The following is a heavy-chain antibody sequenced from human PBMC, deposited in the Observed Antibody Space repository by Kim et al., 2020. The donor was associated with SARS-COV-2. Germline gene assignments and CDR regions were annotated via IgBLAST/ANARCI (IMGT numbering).Heavy chain of an antibody. Sequence: GESLKISCKGSGYSFTSYWIGWVRQMPGKGLEWMGIIYPGDSDTRYSPSFQGQVTISADKSISTAYLQWSSLKASDTAMYYCARDPTYYDILTGYPADTGDYGMDVWGQGTTVTVSS. CDR1: GYSFTSYW. CDR3: ARDPTYYDILTGYPADTGDYGMDV. CDR2: IYPGDSDT. J-gene: IGHJ6*02. V-gene: IGHV5-51*01. D-gene: IGHD3-9*01.